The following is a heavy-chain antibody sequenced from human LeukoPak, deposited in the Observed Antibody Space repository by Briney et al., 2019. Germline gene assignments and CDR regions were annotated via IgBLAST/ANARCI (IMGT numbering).Heavy chain of an antibody. V-gene: IGHV3-30*18. D-gene: IGHD2/OR15-2a*01. Sequence: GGSLRLSCAASGFTVSSNYMSWVRQAPGKGLEWVAVISYDGSNKYYADSVKGRFTISRDNSKNTLYLQMNSLRAEDTAVYYCAKTKLIISYFDYWGQGTLVTVSS. CDR1: GFTVSSNY. J-gene: IGHJ4*03. CDR2: ISYDGSNK. CDR3: AKTKLIISYFDY.